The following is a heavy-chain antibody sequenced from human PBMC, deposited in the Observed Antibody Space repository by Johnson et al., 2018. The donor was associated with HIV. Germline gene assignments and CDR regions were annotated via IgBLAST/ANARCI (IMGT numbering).Heavy chain of an antibody. V-gene: IGHV3-33*08. J-gene: IGHJ3*02. CDR1: GFTFSSYG. Sequence: QMQLVESGGGVVQPGRSLRLSCAASGFTFSSYGMHWVRQAPGKGLEWVAVIWYDGGNKYYADSVKGRFTVSRDNSKNTLYLQMNSLRAEDTAVYYCARAGCGGDCSTDAFDIWGQGTMVTVSS. CDR3: ARAGCGGDCSTDAFDI. CDR2: IWYDGGNK. D-gene: IGHD2-21*02.